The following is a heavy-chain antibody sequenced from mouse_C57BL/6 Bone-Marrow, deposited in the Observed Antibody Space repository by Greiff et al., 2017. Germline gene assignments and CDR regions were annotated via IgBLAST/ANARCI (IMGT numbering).Heavy chain of an antibody. V-gene: IGHV1-55*01. CDR2: IYPGSGST. D-gene: IGHD2-3*01. Sequence: QVQLQQPGAELVKPGASVKMSCKASGYTFTSYWITWVKQRPGQGLEWIGDIYPGSGSTNYNEKFKSKATLTVDTSSSTAYMQLSSLTSEDSAVYYCTRRYESYFYYAMDYWGQGTSVTVSS. J-gene: IGHJ4*01. CDR3: TRRYESYFYYAMDY. CDR1: GYTFTSYW.